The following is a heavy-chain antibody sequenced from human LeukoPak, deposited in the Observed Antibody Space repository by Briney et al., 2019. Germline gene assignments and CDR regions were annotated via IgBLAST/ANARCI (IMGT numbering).Heavy chain of an antibody. D-gene: IGHD3-22*01. Sequence: ASVKVSCKASGYTFTGYYMHWVRQAPGQGLEWMGRINPNSGGTNYAQKFQGRVTMTRDTSISTAYMELRSLRSDDTAVYYCARWGAFTMIAPNFQHWGQGTLVTVSS. CDR2: INPNSGGT. J-gene: IGHJ1*01. V-gene: IGHV1-2*06. CDR3: ARWGAFTMIAPNFQH. CDR1: GYTFTGYY.